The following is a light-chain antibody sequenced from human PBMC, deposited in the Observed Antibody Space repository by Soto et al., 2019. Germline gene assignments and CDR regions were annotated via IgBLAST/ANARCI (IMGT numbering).Light chain of an antibody. CDR1: QSISSS. Sequence: EIVLTQSPATLSVSPGERATLSCRASQSISSSLAWYQQQPGQAPRLLIYHASTRAAGITARFSGSGSGTEFTLTISSLQSEDFAVYYCQQYYNWPPGTFGQGTKVEIK. J-gene: IGKJ1*01. CDR3: QQYYNWPPGT. CDR2: HAS. V-gene: IGKV3-15*01.